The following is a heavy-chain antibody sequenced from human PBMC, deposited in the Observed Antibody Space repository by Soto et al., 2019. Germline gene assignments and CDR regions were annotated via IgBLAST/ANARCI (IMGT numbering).Heavy chain of an antibody. CDR3: VKDPVSGGTGGAWFDY. D-gene: IGHD2-8*02. CDR1: GFTFSHYA. Sequence: PGGSLRLSCAVSGFTFSHYAMTWARQPPGKGLEWVSVMSGNGGRILYADSVKGRFTISRDNSKNTLYLQMNSLRLEDTAVYYCVKDPVSGGTGGAWFDYWGQGTLVTAPQ. V-gene: IGHV3-23*01. J-gene: IGHJ4*02. CDR2: MSGNGGRI.